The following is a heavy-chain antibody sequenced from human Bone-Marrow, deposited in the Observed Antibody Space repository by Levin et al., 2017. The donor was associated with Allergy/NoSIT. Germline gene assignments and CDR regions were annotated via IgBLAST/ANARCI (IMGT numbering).Heavy chain of an antibody. J-gene: IGHJ4*02. CDR2: INQDGSEK. D-gene: IGHD1/OR15-1a*01. V-gene: IGHV3-7*01. Sequence: GESLKISCTASGFSFSAYWMSWVRQAPGKGLEWVANINQDGSEKYYGDSVRGRFIVSRDNARNLVYLQLSSLRPEDTAIYYCARLKGANNWGQGTLVTVSS. CDR1: GFSFSAYW. CDR3: ARLKGANN.